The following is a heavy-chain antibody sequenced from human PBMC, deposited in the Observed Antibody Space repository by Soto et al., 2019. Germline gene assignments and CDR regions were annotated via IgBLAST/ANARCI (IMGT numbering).Heavy chain of an antibody. CDR2: IDWDDDK. CDR1: GFSLSTSGMC. J-gene: IGHJ6*02. V-gene: IGHV2-70*11. CDR3: ARMRGGATAAVYYYSGMDV. Sequence: SGPTLVNPTQTLTLTCTFSGFSLSTSGMCVSWIRQPPGKALEWLARIDWDDDKYYSTSLKTRLTISKDTSKNQVVLTMTNMDPVDTATYYCARMRGGATAAVYYYSGMDVWGQGNTVTVS. D-gene: IGHD1-26*01.